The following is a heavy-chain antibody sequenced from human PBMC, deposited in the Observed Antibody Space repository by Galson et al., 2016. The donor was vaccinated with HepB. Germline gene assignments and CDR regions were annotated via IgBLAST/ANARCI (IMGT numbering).Heavy chain of an antibody. V-gene: IGHV3-11*01. CDR3: ARDREPETTMPIFDH. CDR2: IAGRSSTI. Sequence: SLRLSCAASGFIFSDYYMSWIRQAPGKGLEWISYIAGRSSTIYQPDSVKGRFTVSRDNAKNSLFLQVDSLRAEDTAVYFCARDREPETTMPIFDHWGQGVLVTVST. CDR1: GFIFSDYY. J-gene: IGHJ4*02. D-gene: IGHD4-17*01.